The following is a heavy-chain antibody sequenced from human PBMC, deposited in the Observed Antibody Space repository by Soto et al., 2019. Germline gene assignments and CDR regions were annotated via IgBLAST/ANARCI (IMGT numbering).Heavy chain of an antibody. CDR3: ARDVPWLVRGESGVDY. CDR1: GYTFTSYG. J-gene: IGHJ4*02. D-gene: IGHD6-19*01. CDR2: ISAYNGNT. V-gene: IGHV1-18*01. Sequence: QVQLVQSGAEVKKPGASVKVSCKASGYTFTSYGISWVRQAPGQGLEWMGWISAYNGNTNYAQKLQGRVTMTTDTSTSTGYMELRSLRSDDTAVYYCARDVPWLVRGESGVDYWGQGTLVTVSS.